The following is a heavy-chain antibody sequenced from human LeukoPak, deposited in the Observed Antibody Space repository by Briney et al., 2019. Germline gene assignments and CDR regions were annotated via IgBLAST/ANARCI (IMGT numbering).Heavy chain of an antibody. V-gene: IGHV4-39*01. J-gene: IGHJ4*02. CDR3: ARRSSGWVFDY. Sequence: SETLSLTCTVSGGSISSSSYYWGWIRQPPGKGLEWIGSIYYSGSAYYNPSLKSRVTISVDTSKNQFSLKLSSVTAADTAVYYCARRSSGWVFDYWGQGTLVTVSS. CDR2: IYYSGSA. D-gene: IGHD6-19*01. CDR1: GGSISSSSYY.